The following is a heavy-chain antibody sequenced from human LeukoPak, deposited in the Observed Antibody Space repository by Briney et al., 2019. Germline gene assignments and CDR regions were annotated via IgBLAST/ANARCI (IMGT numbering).Heavy chain of an antibody. CDR1: GFTFSSYA. Sequence: LRLSCAASGFTFSSYAMSWIRQHPGKGLEWIGYIYYSGSTYYNPSLKSRVTISVDTSKNQFSLKLSSVTAADTAVYYCASRSLGELSLFDYWGQGTLVTVSS. V-gene: IGHV4-31*02. CDR3: ASRSLGELSLFDY. CDR2: IYYSGST. J-gene: IGHJ4*02. D-gene: IGHD3-16*02.